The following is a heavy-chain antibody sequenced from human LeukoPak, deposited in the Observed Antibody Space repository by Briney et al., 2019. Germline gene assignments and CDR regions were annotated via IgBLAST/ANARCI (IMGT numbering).Heavy chain of an antibody. V-gene: IGHV5-10-1*01. CDR1: GYCFTSYW. D-gene: IGHD1-26*01. CDR2: IVPSDSYT. Sequence: GESLKISCKASGYCFTSYWISWVRQMPKKGLEWMGRIVPSDSYTNYRPSFQGQATISVDKSNSTAYLQWSSLKASDSAMYYCATRSPHSGSFDYWGQGTLVTVSS. CDR3: ATRSPHSGSFDY. J-gene: IGHJ4*02.